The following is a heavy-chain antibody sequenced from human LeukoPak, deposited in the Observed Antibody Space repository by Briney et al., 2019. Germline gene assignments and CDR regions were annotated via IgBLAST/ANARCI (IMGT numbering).Heavy chain of an antibody. CDR2: ISGSGGST. CDR1: GFTFSSYA. D-gene: IGHD3-10*01. CDR3: ARDRAVGDAFDI. J-gene: IGHJ3*02. Sequence: GGSLRLSCAASGFTFSSYAMSWVRQAPGKGLEWVSAISGSGGSTYYADSVKGRFTISRDNSKNTLYLQMNSLRAEDTAVYYCARDRAVGDAFDIWGQGTMVTVSS. V-gene: IGHV3-23*01.